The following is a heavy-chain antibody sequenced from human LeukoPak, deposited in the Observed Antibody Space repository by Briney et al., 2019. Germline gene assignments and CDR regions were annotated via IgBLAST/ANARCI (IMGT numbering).Heavy chain of an antibody. J-gene: IGHJ6*03. CDR1: GFTFSSYS. CDR3: ARDQGIAAAGHQPSDDYYYMDV. Sequence: PGGSLRLSCAASGFTFSSYSMNWVRQAPGKGREWVSSISSSSSYIYYADSVKGRFTISRDNAKNSLYLQMNSLRAEDTAVYYCARDQGIAAAGHQPSDDYYYMDVWGKGTTVTVSS. V-gene: IGHV3-21*01. CDR2: ISSSSSYI. D-gene: IGHD6-13*01.